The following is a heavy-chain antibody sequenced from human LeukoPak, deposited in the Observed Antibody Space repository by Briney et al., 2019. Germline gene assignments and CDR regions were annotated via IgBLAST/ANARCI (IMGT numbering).Heavy chain of an antibody. D-gene: IGHD2-15*01. Sequence: PGGSLRLSCAASGFTFSSYSMNWVRQAPGKGLEWVSSISSSSSYIYYADSVKGRFTISRDNAKNSLYLQMNSLRAEDTAVYYCARDLIRPENCSGGSCYYYYYGMDVWGQGTTVTVSS. V-gene: IGHV3-21*01. CDR3: ARDLIRPENCSGGSCYYYYYGMDV. CDR2: ISSSSSYI. J-gene: IGHJ6*02. CDR1: GFTFSSYS.